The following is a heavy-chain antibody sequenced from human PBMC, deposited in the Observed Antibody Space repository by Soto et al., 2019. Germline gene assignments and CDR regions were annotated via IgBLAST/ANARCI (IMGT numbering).Heavy chain of an antibody. CDR1: GGSISSSSYY. V-gene: IGHV4-39*01. Sequence: QLRLQESGPGLVKPSETLSLTCTVSGGSISSSSYYWGWIRQPPGKGLEWIGSIYYSGSTYYNPSLKSRVTISVDTSKNQFSLKLSSVTAADTAVYYCARFTSSYYYDSSGYNYWGQGTLVTVSS. D-gene: IGHD3-22*01. J-gene: IGHJ4*02. CDR2: IYYSGST. CDR3: ARFTSSYYYDSSGYNY.